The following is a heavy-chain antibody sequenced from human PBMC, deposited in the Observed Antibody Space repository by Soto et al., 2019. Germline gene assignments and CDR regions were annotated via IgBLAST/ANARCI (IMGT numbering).Heavy chain of an antibody. J-gene: IGHJ4*02. CDR2: SCAGGVST. CDR1: GSTFSSSA. D-gene: IGHD3-22*01. CDR3: ATDLGGDFYYSDSSGYYFDY. V-gene: IGHV3-23*01. Sequence: EGWLRRSCAASGSTFSSSAMSCVRQDIGKGLERVSASCAGGVSTCYADSVKGRCTRSSDNSKNTLYLQLNRLRTEDTAAYYCATDLGGDFYYSDSSGYYFDYWEQGTLITVAS.